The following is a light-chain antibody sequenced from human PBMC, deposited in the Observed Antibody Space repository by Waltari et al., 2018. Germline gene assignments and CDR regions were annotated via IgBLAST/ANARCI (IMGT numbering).Light chain of an antibody. CDR2: DVN. J-gene: IGLJ2*01. Sequence: QSALTQPASVSESPGQSITISCTATSSDVIPYNYVSWYQQHPGTAPKLLIYDVNNRPSGGSDRFSGSKSGNAASLTISRLPAEDEADYYCSSYTASGTLVFGGGTRLTVL. CDR3: SSYTASGTLV. V-gene: IGLV2-14*03. CDR1: SSDVIPYNY.